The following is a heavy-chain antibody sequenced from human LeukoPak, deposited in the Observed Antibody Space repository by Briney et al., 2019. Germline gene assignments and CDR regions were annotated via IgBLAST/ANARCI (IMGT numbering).Heavy chain of an antibody. V-gene: IGHV4-34*01. J-gene: IGHJ4*02. Sequence: SETLSLTCAVYGGSFSGYYWSWIRQPPGKGLEWIGEINHSGSTNYNPSLKSRCTISVDTSKNQFSLKLSSVTAADTAVYYCARGKSEEDNWNDFDYWGQGTLVTVSS. CDR2: INHSGST. CDR1: GGSFSGYY. CDR3: ARGKSEEDNWNDFDY. D-gene: IGHD1-20*01.